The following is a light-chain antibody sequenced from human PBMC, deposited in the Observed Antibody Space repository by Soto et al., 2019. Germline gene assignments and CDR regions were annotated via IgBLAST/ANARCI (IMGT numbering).Light chain of an antibody. J-gene: IGKJ5*01. CDR3: QQCHATPLT. Sequence: DIQMTQSPSTLSGSVGDRVTITCRASQTISSWLAWYQQKPGKAPKLLIYKASTLKSGVPSRFSGSGSGTEFTLTITTLQPEDVGMYYCQQCHATPLTFGQGTRLEIK. V-gene: IGKV1-5*03. CDR1: QTISSW. CDR2: KAS.